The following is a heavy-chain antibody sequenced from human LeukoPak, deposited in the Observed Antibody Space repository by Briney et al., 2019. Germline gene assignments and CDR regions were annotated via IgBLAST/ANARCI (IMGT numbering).Heavy chain of an antibody. CDR1: GYTFTSYY. CDR3: AVIAARGPYFDY. D-gene: IGHD6-6*01. J-gene: IGHJ4*02. Sequence: GASVKVSCKASGYTFTSYYMHWVRQAPGQGLEWMGIINPSGGSTSYAQKFQGRVTMTRDMSTSTVYMELSSLRSDDTAVYYCAVIAARGPYFDYWGQGTLVTVSS. V-gene: IGHV1-46*01. CDR2: INPSGGST.